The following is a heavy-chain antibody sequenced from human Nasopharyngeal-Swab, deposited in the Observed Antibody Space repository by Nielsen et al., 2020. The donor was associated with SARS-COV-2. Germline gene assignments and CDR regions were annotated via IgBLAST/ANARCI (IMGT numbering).Heavy chain of an antibody. CDR2: ISYEGSLK. V-gene: IGHV3-30*03. D-gene: IGHD3-16*01. J-gene: IGHJ4*02. CDR1: GFTFNNYG. CDR3: ARRRPILHLGEFSSSFDS. Sequence: GGSLRLSCAVSGFTFNNYGMHRVRQAPGKGLEWVALISYEGSLKYYADSVKGRFTISRDSSKNTVYLQMNSLRPEDTAVYYCARRRPILHLGEFSSSFDSWGQGTLVTVSS.